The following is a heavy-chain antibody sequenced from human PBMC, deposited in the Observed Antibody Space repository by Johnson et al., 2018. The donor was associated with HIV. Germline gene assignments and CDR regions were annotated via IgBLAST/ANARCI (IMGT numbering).Heavy chain of an antibody. J-gene: IGHJ3*01. Sequence: VQLVESGGGLVQPGGSLRLSCAASGFIVSSNYMNWVRQAPGKGLVWVSVINSGGTTYYADSGKGRFTISMDNAKNSLYRHMNSRMAEDTAVYYCARGRIAARSSGGQGTMVTVS. CDR1: GFIVSSNY. CDR3: ARGRIAARSS. V-gene: IGHV3-66*01. CDR2: INSGGTT. D-gene: IGHD6-6*01.